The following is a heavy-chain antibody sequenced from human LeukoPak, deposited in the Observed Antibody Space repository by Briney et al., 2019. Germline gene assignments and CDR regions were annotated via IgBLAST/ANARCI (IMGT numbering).Heavy chain of an antibody. CDR2: IYTSGST. D-gene: IGHD2-21*02. CDR3: ARGVPDCGGDCYSP. J-gene: IGHJ5*02. V-gene: IGHV4-4*07. Sequence: SETLSLTCTVSGGSISSYYWSWTRQPAGKGLEWIGRIYTSGSTNYNPSLKSRVTMSVDTSKNQFSLKLSSVTAADTAVYYCARGVPDCGGDCYSPWGQGTLVTVSS. CDR1: GGSISSYY.